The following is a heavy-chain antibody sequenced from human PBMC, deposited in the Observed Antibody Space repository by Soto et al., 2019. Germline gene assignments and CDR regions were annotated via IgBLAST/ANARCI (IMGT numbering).Heavy chain of an antibody. J-gene: IGHJ2*01. D-gene: IGHD7-27*01. Sequence: SETLSLTYTVSGGSISSYCWSWFRQPPGKGLEWIGYIYYSGSTNYNPSLKSRVTISVDTSKNQFSLKLSSVTAADTAVYYCAREGPFSLVGTGDHRDLHSFPARRSSDL. CDR3: AREGPFSLVGTGDHRDLHSFPARRSSDL. V-gene: IGHV4-59*01. CDR1: GGSISSYC. CDR2: IYYSGST.